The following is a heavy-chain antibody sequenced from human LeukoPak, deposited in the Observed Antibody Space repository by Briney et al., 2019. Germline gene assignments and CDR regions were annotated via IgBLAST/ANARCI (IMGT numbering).Heavy chain of an antibody. V-gene: IGHV4-59*01. Sequence: PSETLSLTCTVSGGSITNYYWSWIRQPPGKGLEWIGYIYYSGNTSYNPSLKSRVTISVDTSKNQYSLKMTSVTAADTAVYYCARGRIYYDSTGYGYWGQGTLVTVSS. CDR3: ARGRIYYDSTGYGY. J-gene: IGHJ4*02. CDR1: GGSITNYY. CDR2: IYYSGNT. D-gene: IGHD3-22*01.